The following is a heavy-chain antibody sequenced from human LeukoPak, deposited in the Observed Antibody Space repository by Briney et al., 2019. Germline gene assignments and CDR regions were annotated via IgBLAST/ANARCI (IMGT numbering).Heavy chain of an antibody. CDR2: ISMNGDVQ. Sequence: GGSLRLSCAASGFTFSSYAMSWVRQAPGKGLEWISYISMNGDVQLYSDSVKGRFTISRDDSENSLYLQMNSLRAEDTAVYFCARDYYGDDLWGQGTLVTVSS. CDR3: ARDYYGDDL. V-gene: IGHV3-48*03. CDR1: GFTFSSYA. J-gene: IGHJ5*02. D-gene: IGHD3-10*01.